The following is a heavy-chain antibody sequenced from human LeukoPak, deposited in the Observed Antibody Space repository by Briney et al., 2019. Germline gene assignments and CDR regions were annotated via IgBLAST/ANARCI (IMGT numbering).Heavy chain of an antibody. J-gene: IGHJ5*02. CDR3: TRVNLRGSQYNWFDP. CDR1: GYTFTNYG. D-gene: IGHD1-26*01. V-gene: IGHV1-69*04. CDR2: IIPVIDSP. Sequence: GASVKVSCKASGYTFTNYGISWVRQAPGQGLEWMGRIIPVIDSPKYAQKFHDRITITADTSTGTAYLDLRSLTSADTAIYYCTRVNLRGSQYNWFDPWGQGTLVTVSS.